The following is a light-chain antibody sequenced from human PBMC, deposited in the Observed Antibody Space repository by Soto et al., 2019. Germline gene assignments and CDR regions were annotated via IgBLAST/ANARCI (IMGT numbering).Light chain of an antibody. CDR1: QSVSSN. J-gene: IGKJ2*01. V-gene: IGKV3-15*01. CDR3: QLYNSWPPYT. CDR2: DTS. Sequence: EIVLTQSPATLSVSPGERATLSCRASQSVSSNLAWYQQKPGQAPRLLIYDTSSRATGFPARFSGSGSGTEFTLTISSLQSEDMAVYYCQLYNSWPPYTFGQGTKVEIK.